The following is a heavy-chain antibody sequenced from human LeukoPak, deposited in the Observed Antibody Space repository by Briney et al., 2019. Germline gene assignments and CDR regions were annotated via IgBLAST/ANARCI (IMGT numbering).Heavy chain of an antibody. CDR1: GYTFTGYY. CDR2: INPNSGGT. J-gene: IGHJ4*02. V-gene: IGHV1-2*02. D-gene: IGHD2-2*01. CDR3: ARGYCSSTSCPQNY. Sequence: ASVKVSCKASGYTFTGYYMHWVRQAPGQGLEWMGWINPNSGGTNYAQKFQGRVTMTRDTSISTAYMELSRLRSDDTAVSYCARGYCSSTSCPQNYWGQGTLVTVSS.